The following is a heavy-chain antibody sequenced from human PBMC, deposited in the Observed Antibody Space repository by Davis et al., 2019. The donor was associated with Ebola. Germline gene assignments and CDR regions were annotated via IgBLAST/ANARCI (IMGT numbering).Heavy chain of an antibody. Sequence: ASVKVSCKASGYTFTGYYMHWVRQAPGQGLEWMGWINPNSGGTNYAQKFQGRVTMTRDTSISTAYMELSRLRSDDTAVYYCAREKQLDYYYMDVWGKGTTVTVSS. V-gene: IGHV1-2*02. CDR3: AREKQLDYYYMDV. D-gene: IGHD6-13*01. CDR2: INPNSGGT. J-gene: IGHJ6*03. CDR1: GYTFTGYY.